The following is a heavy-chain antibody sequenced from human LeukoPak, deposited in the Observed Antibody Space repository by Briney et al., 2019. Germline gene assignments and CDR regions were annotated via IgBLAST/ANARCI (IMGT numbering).Heavy chain of an antibody. Sequence: GASVKVSCKASGYTFTSYYMHWVRQAPGQGLEWMGIINPSGGSTSYAQKFQGRVTMTRDTSTSTVYMELSSLRSEDTAVYYCARDRGYCDSSGSYYFDYWGQGTLVTVSS. D-gene: IGHD3-22*01. V-gene: IGHV1-46*01. J-gene: IGHJ4*02. CDR3: ARDRGYCDSSGSYYFDY. CDR1: GYTFTSYY. CDR2: INPSGGST.